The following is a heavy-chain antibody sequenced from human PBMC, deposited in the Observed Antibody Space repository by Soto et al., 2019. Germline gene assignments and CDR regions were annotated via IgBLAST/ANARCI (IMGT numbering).Heavy chain of an antibody. CDR3: AKGPTLVGATIPIDY. V-gene: IGHV3-23*01. J-gene: IGHJ4*02. CDR2: ISGSGGST. D-gene: IGHD1-26*01. Sequence: LRLSCAASGFTFSSYAMSWVRQAPGKGLEWVSAISGSGGSTYYADSVKGRFTISRDNSKNTLYLQMNGLRAEDTAVYYCAKGPTLVGATIPIDYWGQGTLVTVSS. CDR1: GFTFSSYA.